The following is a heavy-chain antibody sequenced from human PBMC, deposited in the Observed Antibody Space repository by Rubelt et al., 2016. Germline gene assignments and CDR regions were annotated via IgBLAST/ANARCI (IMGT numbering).Heavy chain of an antibody. CDR2: RWYDGSNK. D-gene: IGHD5-18*01. V-gene: IGHV3-33*06. CDR3: AKGGGYSYGYIPS. Sequence: GGGVVQPGRSLRLSCAASGFTFSSCGMHWVRQAPGKGLEWVAVRWYDGSNKYYADSVKGRFTISRDNSKNTLYLQLNSLRAEVTAVYYCAKGGGYSYGYIPSWGQGILVTVSS. J-gene: IGHJ5*02. CDR1: GFTFSSCG.